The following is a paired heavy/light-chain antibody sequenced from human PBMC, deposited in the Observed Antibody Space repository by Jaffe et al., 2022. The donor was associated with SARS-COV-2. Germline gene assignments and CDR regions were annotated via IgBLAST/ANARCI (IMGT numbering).Heavy chain of an antibody. V-gene: IGHV4-59*08. D-gene: IGHD3-22*01. CDR3: ARHYYDSSGYSKVYYYYGMDV. J-gene: IGHJ6*02. Sequence: QVQLQESGPGLVKPSETLSLTCTVSGGSISSYYWSWIRQPPGKGLEWIGYIYYSGSTNYNPSLKSRVTISVDTSKNQFSLKLSSVTAADTAVYYCARHYYDSSGYSKVYYYYGMDVWGQGTTVTVSS. CDR2: IYYSGST. CDR1: GGSISSYY.
Light chain of an antibody. CDR3: SSYTSSSTWV. Sequence: QSALTQPASVSGSPGQSITISCTGTSSDVGGYNYVSWYQQHPGKAPKLMIYEVSNRPSGVSNRFSGSKSGNTASLTISGLQAEDEADYYCSSYTSSSTWVFGGGTKLTVL. V-gene: IGLV2-14*01. CDR1: SSDVGGYNY. J-gene: IGLJ3*02. CDR2: EVS.